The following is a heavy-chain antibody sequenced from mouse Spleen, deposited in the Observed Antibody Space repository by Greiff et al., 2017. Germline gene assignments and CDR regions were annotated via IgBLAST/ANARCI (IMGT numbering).Heavy chain of an antibody. D-gene: IGHD2-4*01. J-gene: IGHJ4*01. CDR1: GYTFTSYW. CDR2: INPSSGYT. V-gene: IGHV1-7*01. CDR3: LSTMITTDAMDY. Sequence: QVQLKESGAELAKPGASVKLSCKASGYTFTSYWMHWVKQRPGQGLEWIGYINPSSGYTKYNQKFKDKATLTADKSSSTAYMQLSSLTYEDSAVYYCLSTMITTDAMDYWGQGTSVTVSS.